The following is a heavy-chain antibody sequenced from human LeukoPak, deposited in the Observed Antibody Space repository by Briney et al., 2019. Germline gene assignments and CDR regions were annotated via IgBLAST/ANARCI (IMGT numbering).Heavy chain of an antibody. CDR1: GGSISSGSYY. J-gene: IGHJ3*02. Sequence: PSQTLSLTCTVSGGSISSGSYYWSWIRQPAGKGLEWIGRIYTSGSTNYNPSLKSRVTISVDTSKNQFSLKLSSVTAADTAVYYCARPEDDAFDIWGQGTMVTVSS. CDR2: IYTSGST. V-gene: IGHV4-61*02. CDR3: ARPEDDAFDI.